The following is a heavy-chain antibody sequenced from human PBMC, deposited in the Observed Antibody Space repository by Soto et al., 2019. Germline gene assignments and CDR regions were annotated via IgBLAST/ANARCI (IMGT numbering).Heavy chain of an antibody. Sequence: AWSLRLSCASSGFTFSSYGMHWVRQAPGKGLEWVAVISYDGSNKYYADSVKGRFTISRDNSKNTLYLQMNSLRAEDTAVYYCAKFWFGELKDYFDYWGQGTLVTVSS. J-gene: IGHJ4*02. CDR3: AKFWFGELKDYFDY. CDR1: GFTFSSYG. CDR2: ISYDGSNK. V-gene: IGHV3-30*18. D-gene: IGHD3-10*01.